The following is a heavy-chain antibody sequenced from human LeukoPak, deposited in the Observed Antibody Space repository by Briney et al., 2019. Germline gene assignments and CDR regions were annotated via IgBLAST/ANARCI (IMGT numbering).Heavy chain of an antibody. Sequence: SVKVSCKASGYTFTSYYMHWVRQAPGQGLEWMGRIIPIFGTANYAQKFQGRVTITTDESTSTAYMELSSLRSEDTAVYYCAAYSSSSFVDYWGQGTLVTVSS. CDR1: GYTFTSYY. CDR3: AAYSSSSFVDY. V-gene: IGHV1-69*05. CDR2: IIPIFGTA. D-gene: IGHD6-6*01. J-gene: IGHJ4*02.